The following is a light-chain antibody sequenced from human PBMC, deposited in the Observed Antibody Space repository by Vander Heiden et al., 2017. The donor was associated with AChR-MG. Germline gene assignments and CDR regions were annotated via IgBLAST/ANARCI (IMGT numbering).Light chain of an antibody. J-gene: IGLJ3*02. Sequence: QSALPPPASVSGSPGQSITISCTGTSSDVGYDNYVSWYQQHPAKAPKLMIFEVSKRPSGVSNRFSGSKSGNTASLTISELQAEDEADYYCSSYTGSWVFGGGTKLTVL. CDR1: SSDVGYDNY. CDR3: SSYTGSWV. CDR2: EVS. V-gene: IGLV2-14*03.